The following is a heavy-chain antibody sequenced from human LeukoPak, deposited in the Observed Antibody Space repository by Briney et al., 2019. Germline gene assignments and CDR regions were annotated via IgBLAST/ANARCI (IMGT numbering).Heavy chain of an antibody. Sequence: GGSLRLSCAASGFTFSSYSMNWVRQAPGKGLEWVSSISSSSTYIYYADSMKGRFTISRDNAKNSLYLQMNSLSAEDTAVYYCARDSIGDYWGQGTLVTVSS. CDR2: ISSSSTYI. D-gene: IGHD2-21*01. V-gene: IGHV3-21*06. CDR1: GFTFSSYS. CDR3: ARDSIGDY. J-gene: IGHJ4*02.